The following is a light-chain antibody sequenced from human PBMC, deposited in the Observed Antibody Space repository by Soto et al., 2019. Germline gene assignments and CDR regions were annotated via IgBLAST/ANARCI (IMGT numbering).Light chain of an antibody. CDR3: QQYGTSGT. V-gene: IGKV3-20*01. CDR1: QRVSSNY. J-gene: IGKJ4*01. CDR2: GAS. Sequence: EIVLTQSPGTLSLSPGERATLSCRASQRVSSNYLAWYQQKPGQAPRLLIYGASSRATGIPDRFSGSGSGTDFTLTISRLDPEDFALYYCQQYGTSGTFGGGTKVEIK.